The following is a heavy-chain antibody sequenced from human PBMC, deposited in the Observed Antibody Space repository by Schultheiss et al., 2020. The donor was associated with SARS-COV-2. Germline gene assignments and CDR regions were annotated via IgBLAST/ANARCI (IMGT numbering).Heavy chain of an antibody. CDR2: INPNSGGT. D-gene: IGHD4-11*01. V-gene: IGHV1-2*02. J-gene: IGHJ4*02. CDR3: ARTVPTVINYFDY. CDR1: GYTFTGYY. Sequence: ASVKVSCKASGYTFTGYYMHWVRQAPGQGLEWMGWINPNSGGTNYAQKFQGRVTMTRDTSISTAYMELSRLRSDDTALYYCARTVPTVINYFDYWGQGTLVTVSS.